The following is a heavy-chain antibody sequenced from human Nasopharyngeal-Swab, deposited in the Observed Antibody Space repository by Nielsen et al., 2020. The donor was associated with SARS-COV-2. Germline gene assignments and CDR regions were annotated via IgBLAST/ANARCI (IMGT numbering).Heavy chain of an antibody. CDR2: ITWNSGT. CDR3: TKGRADYSNPSFDN. Sequence: GGSLRLSCVASGFTYDDYSMHWVRLAPGKGLEWVSGITWNSGTGYTDSVKGRFTISRDNARNSLYLQMNSLRADDTAFYYCTKGRADYSNPSFDNWGQGTLVTVSS. D-gene: IGHD4-11*01. J-gene: IGHJ4*02. CDR1: GFTYDDYS. V-gene: IGHV3-9*01.